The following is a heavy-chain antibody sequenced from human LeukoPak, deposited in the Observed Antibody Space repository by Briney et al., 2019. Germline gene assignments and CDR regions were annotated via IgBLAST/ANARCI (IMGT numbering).Heavy chain of an antibody. D-gene: IGHD1-26*01. CDR2: INHSGGT. Sequence: SETLSLTCAFYGGSFSGYYWSWIRQPPGKGLEWIGEINHSGGTKYNPSLKSRVTISLDTSKNQFSLKLSSVTAADTAVYYCARGGLKWELLPARARKSYYFDYWGQGTLVTVSS. V-gene: IGHV4-34*01. J-gene: IGHJ4*02. CDR3: ARGGLKWELLPARARKSYYFDY. CDR1: GGSFSGYY.